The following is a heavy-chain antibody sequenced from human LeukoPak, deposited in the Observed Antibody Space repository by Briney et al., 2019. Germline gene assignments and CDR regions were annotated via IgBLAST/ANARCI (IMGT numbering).Heavy chain of an antibody. D-gene: IGHD2-15*01. CDR3: ARQADNNWFDS. J-gene: IGHJ5*01. Sequence: GASVKVSCTASGYTFTGYYMHWVRQAPGQGLEWMGWINPNSGSTKYAQKFQGRVTMTRDTSISTAYMELSRLRSDDSAVFYCARQADNNWFDSWGQGTLVTVSS. V-gene: IGHV1-2*02. CDR1: GYTFTGYY. CDR2: INPNSGST.